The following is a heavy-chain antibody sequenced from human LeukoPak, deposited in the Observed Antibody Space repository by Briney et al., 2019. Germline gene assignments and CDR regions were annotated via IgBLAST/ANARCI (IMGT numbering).Heavy chain of an antibody. CDR3: ARANDDYYDSSGYLDY. J-gene: IGHJ4*02. D-gene: IGHD3-22*01. V-gene: IGHV1-2*02. CDR2: INPNSGGP. Sequence: GASVKVSCKASGYTFTGYYMHWVRQAPGQGLEWMGWINPNSGGPNYAQKFQGRVTMTRDTSISTGYMELSRLRSDDTAVYYCARANDDYYDSSGYLDYWGQGTLVTVSS. CDR1: GYTFTGYY.